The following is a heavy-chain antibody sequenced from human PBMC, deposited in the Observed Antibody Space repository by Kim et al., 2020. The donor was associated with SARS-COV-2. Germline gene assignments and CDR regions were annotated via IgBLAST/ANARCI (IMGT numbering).Heavy chain of an antibody. CDR3: ARHEGAINWYFDL. D-gene: IGHD3-16*01. J-gene: IGHJ2*01. Sequence: YSPSFQGQVTISADKSISTAYLQWSSLKASDTAMYYCARHEGAINWYFDLWGRGTLVTVSS. V-gene: IGHV5-51*01.